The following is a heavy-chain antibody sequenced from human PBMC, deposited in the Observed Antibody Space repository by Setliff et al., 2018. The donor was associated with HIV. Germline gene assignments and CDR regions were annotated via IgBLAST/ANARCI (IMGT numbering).Heavy chain of an antibody. CDR1: GCTISNGNYY. Sequence: ETLSLTCTVSGCTISNGNYYWAWIRQSPGKGLEWIGSGVNSGRSYYNPSLKSRVTVSVDTSTNHLSLSLTSVTAADTAVYHCARQTSYDRGYSYCFAEWGHGTRVTVSS. D-gene: IGHD5-18*01. V-gene: IGHV4-39*01. CDR2: GVNSGRS. CDR3: ARQTSYDRGYSYCFAE. J-gene: IGHJ4*01.